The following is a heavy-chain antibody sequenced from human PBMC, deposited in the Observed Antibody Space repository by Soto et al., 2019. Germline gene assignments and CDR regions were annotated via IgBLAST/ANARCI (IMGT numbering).Heavy chain of an antibody. V-gene: IGHV1-69*01. D-gene: IGHD5-12*01. J-gene: IGHJ5*02. CDR1: GGTFSSYA. CDR2: IIPIFGTA. Sequence: QVQLVQSGAEVKKPGSSVKVSCKASGGTFSSYAISRVRQAPGQGLEWMGGIIPIFGTANYAQKFQGRVTITADESTSTAYMELSSLRSEDTAVYYCAISDIVATIGEDNWFDPWGQGTLVTVSS. CDR3: AISDIVATIGEDNWFDP.